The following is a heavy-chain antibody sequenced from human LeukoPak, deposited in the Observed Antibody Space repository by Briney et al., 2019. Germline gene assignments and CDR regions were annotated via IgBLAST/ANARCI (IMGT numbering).Heavy chain of an antibody. D-gene: IGHD2-2*01. J-gene: IGHJ5*02. CDR2: INHSGST. CDR3: AREDIVVVPAAARLSNWFDP. Sequence: MPSETLSLTCAVYGGSFSGYYWSWIRQPPGKGLEWIGEINHSGSTNYNPSLKSRVTISVDTSKNQSSLKLSSVTAADTAVYYCAREDIVVVPAAARLSNWFDPWGQGTLVTVSS. V-gene: IGHV4-34*01. CDR1: GGSFSGYY.